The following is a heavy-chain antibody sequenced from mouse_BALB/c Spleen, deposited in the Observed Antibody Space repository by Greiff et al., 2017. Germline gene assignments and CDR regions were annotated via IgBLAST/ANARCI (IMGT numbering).Heavy chain of an antibody. D-gene: IGHD4-1*01. J-gene: IGHJ3*01. CDR2: ISSGGSYT. CDR3: ANWAY. Sequence: EVNVVESGGGLVKPGGSLKLSCAASGFTFSSYAMSWVRQSPEKRLEWVAEISSGGSYTYYPDTVTGRFTISRDNAKNTLYLEMSSLRSEDTAMYYCANWAYWGQGTLVTVSA. CDR1: GFTFSSYA. V-gene: IGHV5-9-4*01.